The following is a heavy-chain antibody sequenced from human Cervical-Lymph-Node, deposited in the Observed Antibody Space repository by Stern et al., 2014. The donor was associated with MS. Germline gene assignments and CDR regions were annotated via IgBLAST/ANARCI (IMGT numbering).Heavy chain of an antibody. CDR1: GGSISTFY. CDR2: IHYSGST. CDR3: ARRYYYDSSGYYDDAFDI. V-gene: IGHV4-59*01. J-gene: IGHJ3*02. D-gene: IGHD3-22*01. Sequence: QVQLQESGPGLVKPSETLSLTCTVSGGSISTFYWNWIRQSPGKGLEWIGHIHYSGSTNYNPSIKSRVTISVDTSKNQFYLNLRSGTAADTAVYFCARRYYYDSSGYYDDAFDIWGQGTMVTVSS.